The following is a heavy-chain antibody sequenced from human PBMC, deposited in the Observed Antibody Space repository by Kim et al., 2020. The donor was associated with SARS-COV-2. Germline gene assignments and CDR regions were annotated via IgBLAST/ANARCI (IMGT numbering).Heavy chain of an antibody. CDR3: ASSPGATTSSY. J-gene: IGHJ4*02. CDR1: GGSFSGYY. V-gene: IGHV4-34*01. Sequence: SETLSLTCAVYGGSFSGYYWSWIRQPPGKGLEWIGEINHSGSTNYNPSLKSRVTISVDTSKNQFSLKLSSVAAADTAVYYCASSPGATTSSYWGQGTLVTVSS. D-gene: IGHD1-26*01. CDR2: INHSGST.